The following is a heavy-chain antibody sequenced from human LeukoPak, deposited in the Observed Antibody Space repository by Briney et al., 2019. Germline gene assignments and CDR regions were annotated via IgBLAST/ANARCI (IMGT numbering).Heavy chain of an antibody. Sequence: GGPLRLSCAASGFSFSNYAMHWVRQAPGKGLEWVALISYDGTDEYYADSVEGRFTISRDNVKNTVSLQMNSLRAEDTAVYYCARENRGWFPAYWGQGTLVTVSS. D-gene: IGHD6-19*01. CDR3: ARENRGWFPAY. J-gene: IGHJ4*02. V-gene: IGHV3-30*04. CDR1: GFSFSNYA. CDR2: ISYDGTDE.